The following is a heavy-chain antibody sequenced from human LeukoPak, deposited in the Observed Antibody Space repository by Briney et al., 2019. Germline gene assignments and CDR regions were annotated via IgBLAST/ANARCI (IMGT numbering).Heavy chain of an antibody. CDR3: ARMIAAAGTEYFDL. V-gene: IGHV3-21*01. CDR2: ISSSSSYI. Sequence: GGSLRLSCAASGFTFSSYSMNWVRQAPGKGLEWVSSISSSSSYIYYADSVKGRFTISRDNAKNSLYLQMNSLRAEDTAVYYCARMIAAAGTEYFDLWGRGTLVTVSS. J-gene: IGHJ2*01. D-gene: IGHD6-13*01. CDR1: GFTFSSYS.